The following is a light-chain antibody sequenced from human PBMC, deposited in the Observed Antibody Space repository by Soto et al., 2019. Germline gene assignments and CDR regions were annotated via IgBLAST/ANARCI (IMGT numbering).Light chain of an antibody. CDR1: GSNVGSNT. J-gene: IGLJ2*01. Sequence: QSVLTQPPSASGTPGQRVSISCSGSGSNVGSNTVNWYQQLPGTAPKLLIYANIQRPSGVPDRFSGSKSGTSASLAISGLQSEDEADYYCAAWDDRLNGVVFGGVTKLTVL. CDR3: AAWDDRLNGVV. CDR2: ANI. V-gene: IGLV1-44*01.